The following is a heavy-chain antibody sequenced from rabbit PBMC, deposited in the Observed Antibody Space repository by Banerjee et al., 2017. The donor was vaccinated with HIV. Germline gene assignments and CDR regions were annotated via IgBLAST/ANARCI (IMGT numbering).Heavy chain of an antibody. J-gene: IGHJ2*01. V-gene: IGHV1S40*01. Sequence: QSLEESGGDLVKPGASLTLTCTASGFSFNNNYVMCWVRQAPGKGLEWIACIYGGSSGSTWYASWAKGRFTISKASSTTVTLQMTGLTAADTATYFCARDYADDVGYGFDPWGQGTLVTVS. D-gene: IGHD6-1*01. CDR2: IYGGSSGST. CDR3: ARDYADDVGYGFDP. CDR1: GFSFNNNYV.